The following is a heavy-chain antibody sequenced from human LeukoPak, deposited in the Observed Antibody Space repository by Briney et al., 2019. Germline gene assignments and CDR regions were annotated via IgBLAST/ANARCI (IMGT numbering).Heavy chain of an antibody. CDR3: ARERRDGYNRAVDY. D-gene: IGHD5-24*01. V-gene: IGHV4-59*01. Sequence: SETLSLTCTVSGGSISSYYWSWIRQPPGKGLEWIGYIYNSGSTNYTPSLKSRVTISVDTSKNQFSLKLSSVTAADTAVYYCARERRDGYNRAVDYWGQGTLVTVSS. J-gene: IGHJ4*02. CDR2: IYNSGST. CDR1: GGSISSYY.